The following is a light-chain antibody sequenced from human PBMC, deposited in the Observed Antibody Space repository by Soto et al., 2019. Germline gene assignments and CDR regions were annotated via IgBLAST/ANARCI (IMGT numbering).Light chain of an antibody. CDR2: GAS. V-gene: IGKV3-20*01. Sequence: EIVLTQSPGTLSLSPGERATLSCRASQSVSSSYLAWYQQKPGQAPRLLIYGASSRATGIPDRFSGSGSGTDFTLTISRLEPEDLAVYYCQQYGSSPTFGVGPKVEIK. CDR1: QSVSSSY. CDR3: QQYGSSPT. J-gene: IGKJ4*01.